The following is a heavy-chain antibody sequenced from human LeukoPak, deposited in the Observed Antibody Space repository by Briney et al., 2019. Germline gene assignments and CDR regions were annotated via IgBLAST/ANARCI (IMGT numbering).Heavy chain of an antibody. CDR1: GGTFSSYA. V-gene: IGHV1-69*05. CDR2: IIPIFGTA. D-gene: IGHD3-10*01. J-gene: IGHJ5*02. CDR3: ARDGVTMVRGATTYNWFDP. Sequence: ASVKVSCKASGGTFSSYAISWVRQAPGQGLEWMGGIIPIFGTANYAQKFQGRVTITTDESTSTAYMELSSLRSEDTAVYYCARDGVTMVRGATTYNWFDPWGQGTLATVSS.